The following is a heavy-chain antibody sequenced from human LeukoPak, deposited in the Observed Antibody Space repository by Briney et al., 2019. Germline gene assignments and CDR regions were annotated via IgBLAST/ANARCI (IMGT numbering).Heavy chain of an antibody. CDR2: IYYSGST. CDR3: ARGNYDYVWGGIDY. V-gene: IGHV4-39*01. D-gene: IGHD3-16*01. Sequence: PSETLSLTCTVSGDSISSSSYYWGWIRQPPGKGLEWIGSIYYSGSTYYNPSLKSRVTISVDTSKNQFSLKLSSVTAADTAVYYCARGNYDYVWGGIDYWGQGTLVTVSS. CDR1: GDSISSSSYY. J-gene: IGHJ4*02.